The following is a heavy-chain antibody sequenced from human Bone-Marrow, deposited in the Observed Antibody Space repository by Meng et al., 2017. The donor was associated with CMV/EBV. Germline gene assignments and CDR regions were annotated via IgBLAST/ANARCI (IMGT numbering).Heavy chain of an antibody. CDR1: GLTISIYA. CDR2: ISTGGDST. J-gene: IGHJ4*02. V-gene: IGHV3-23*01. Sequence: SCAASGLTISIYAMSWVRQAPGKGLEWLSSISTGGDSTYYADSVKGRFTISRDNSKNTLWLQINSLRVDDTALYFCVKGGHNSPFDYWGQGTLVTVSS. CDR3: VKGGHNSPFDY. D-gene: IGHD5-18*01.